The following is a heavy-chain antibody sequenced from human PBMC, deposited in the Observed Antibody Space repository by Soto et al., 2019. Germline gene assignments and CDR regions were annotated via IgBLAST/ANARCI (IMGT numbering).Heavy chain of an antibody. Sequence: QVQLQESGPGLVKPSETLSLTCTVSGGSICSYYWCWIRQPPGKGLAWIGYIYYSGSTNYNPSFRSRLTISVATMNTQLSRKMNYATAAATAVYSLARLWGWTVDYWGQGTLVTVSS. CDR1: GGSICSYY. CDR3: ARLWGWTVDY. V-gene: IGHV4-59*08. CDR2: IYYSGST. J-gene: IGHJ4*02. D-gene: IGHD6-19*01.